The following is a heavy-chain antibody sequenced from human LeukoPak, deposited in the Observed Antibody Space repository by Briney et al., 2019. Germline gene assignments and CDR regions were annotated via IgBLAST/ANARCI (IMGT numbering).Heavy chain of an antibody. D-gene: IGHD2-15*01. Sequence: SETLSLTCTVSGGSISSYYWSWIRQPPGKGLEWIGYIYYSGSTNYNPSLKGRVTISVDTSKDQFSLKLSSVTAADTAVYYCARHRHCSGGSCYGDQRYWGQGTLVTVSS. J-gene: IGHJ4*02. CDR1: GGSISSYY. CDR2: IYYSGST. V-gene: IGHV4-59*08. CDR3: ARHRHCSGGSCYGDQRY.